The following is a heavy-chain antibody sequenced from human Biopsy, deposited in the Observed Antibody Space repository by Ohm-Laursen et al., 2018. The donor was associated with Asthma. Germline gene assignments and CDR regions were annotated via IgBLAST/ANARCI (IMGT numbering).Heavy chain of an antibody. D-gene: IGHD1-26*01. CDR2: IYKSGQV. V-gene: IGHV4-39*01. J-gene: IGHJ3*02. Sequence: GTLSLTCTVSGGSISSNFYYWGWIRQPPGKGLEWLGNIYKSGQVYYNLSLKSRVTISVDTSKNQFSLQLGSVSAADTAVYYCARQKLVAAEGPFEMWGQGTMGIVSS. CDR1: GGSISSNFYY. CDR3: ARQKLVAAEGPFEM.